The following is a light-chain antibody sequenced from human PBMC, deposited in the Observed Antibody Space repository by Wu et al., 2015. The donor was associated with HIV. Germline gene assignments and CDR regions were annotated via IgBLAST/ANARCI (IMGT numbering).Light chain of an antibody. CDR2: KAS. CDR3: QQYSSYPLT. J-gene: IGKJ4*01. V-gene: IGKV1-5*03. Sequence: QMTQSPSTLSASVGDRVTITCRASESIIRWLAWYQQKPGKAPKLLIYKASNLESGVPSRFSGGGSGTEFTLTISSLQPEDFGTYYCQQYSSYPLTFGGGTKVEDQT. CDR1: ESIIRW.